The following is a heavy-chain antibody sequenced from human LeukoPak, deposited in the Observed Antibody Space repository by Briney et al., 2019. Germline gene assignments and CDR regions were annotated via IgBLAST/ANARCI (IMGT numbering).Heavy chain of an antibody. CDR3: ARVHYGSDAFDI. Sequence: SETLSLTCTVSGYSISSGYFWGWIRQSPGKGLDWIGIIYHSGSTYYNPSLKSRVTISVDTSKNQFSLKLSSVTAADTAVYYCARVHYGSDAFDIWGQGTMVTVSS. D-gene: IGHD4-17*01. J-gene: IGHJ3*02. CDR1: GYSISSGYF. V-gene: IGHV4-38-2*02. CDR2: IYHSGST.